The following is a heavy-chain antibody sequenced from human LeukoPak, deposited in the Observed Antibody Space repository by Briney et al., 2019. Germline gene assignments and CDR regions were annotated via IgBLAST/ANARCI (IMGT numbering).Heavy chain of an antibody. CDR1: GFTFSSYG. D-gene: IGHD6-13*01. V-gene: IGHV3-33*01. J-gene: IGHJ6*02. CDR2: IWYDGSNK. Sequence: QPGRSLRLSCAASGFTFSSYGMHWVRQAPGKGLEWVAVIWYDGSNKYYADSVKGRFTISRDNSKNTLYLQMNSLRAEDTAVYYCARGGKQQLVRGDYYYGMDVWGQGTTVTVSS. CDR3: ARGGKQQLVRGDYYYGMDV.